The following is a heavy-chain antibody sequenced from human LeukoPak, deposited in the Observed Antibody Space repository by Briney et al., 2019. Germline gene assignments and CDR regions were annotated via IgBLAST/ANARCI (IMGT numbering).Heavy chain of an antibody. V-gene: IGHV3-23*01. D-gene: IGHD1-26*01. CDR3: AKGRPSYSGSYYY. CDR2: ISGSGGST. CDR1: GGSISSSAYY. Sequence: ETLSLTCTVSGGSISSSAYYWGWIRQPPGKGLEWVSAISGSGGSTYYADSVKGRFTISRDNSKNTLYLQMNSLRAEDTAVYYCAKGRPSYSGSYYYWGQGTLVTVSS. J-gene: IGHJ4*02.